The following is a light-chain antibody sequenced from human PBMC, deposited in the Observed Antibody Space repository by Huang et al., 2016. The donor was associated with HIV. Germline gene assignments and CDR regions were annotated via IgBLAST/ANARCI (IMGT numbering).Light chain of an antibody. CDR1: QGISNY. CDR3: QKYNSAPLT. Sequence: DIQMTQSPSSLSASVGDRVTITCRASQGISNYVAWYQQKPGKVPKLLIYAASTLQSGVPSRFSGSGSGTDFTRTISSLQPEDVATYYCQKYNSAPLTFGGGTKVEIK. V-gene: IGKV1-27*01. J-gene: IGKJ4*01. CDR2: AAS.